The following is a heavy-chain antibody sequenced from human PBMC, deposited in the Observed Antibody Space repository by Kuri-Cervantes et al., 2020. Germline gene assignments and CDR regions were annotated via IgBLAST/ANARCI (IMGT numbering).Heavy chain of an antibody. V-gene: IGHV3-9*01. CDR3: ARGLRITIFGVVITRINWFDP. CDR1: GFTFGDYA. D-gene: IGHD3-3*01. J-gene: IGHJ5*02. CDR2: ISWNSGSI. Sequence: GGSLRLSCAASGFTFGDYAMHWVRQAPGKGLEWVSGISWNSGSIGYADSVKGRFTISRDNSKNTLYLQMNSLRAEDTAVYYCARGLRITIFGVVITRINWFDPWGQGTLVTVSS.